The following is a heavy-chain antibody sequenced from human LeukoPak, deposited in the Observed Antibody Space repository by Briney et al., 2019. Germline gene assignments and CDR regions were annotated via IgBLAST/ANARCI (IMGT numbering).Heavy chain of an antibody. V-gene: IGHV5-51*01. Sequence: GESLKISCKGSGYSFTSYWIGWVRQMPGKGLEGMGIIYPGDSDTRYSPSFQGQVTISADKSISTAYLQWSSLKASNTAMYYCASHFWSGVDAFDIWGQGTMVTVSS. CDR2: IYPGDSDT. D-gene: IGHD3-3*01. J-gene: IGHJ3*02. CDR1: GYSFTSYW. CDR3: ASHFWSGVDAFDI.